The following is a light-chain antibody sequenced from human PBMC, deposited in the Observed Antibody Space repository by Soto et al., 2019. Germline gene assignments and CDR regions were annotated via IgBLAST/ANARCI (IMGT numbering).Light chain of an antibody. CDR3: QQSYSTPYT. CDR2: AAS. Sequence: DIQMTQSPSSLSAYVGDRVTITCRASQSISSYLNWYQQKPGKAPKLLIYAASSLQSRVPSRFSGSGSGTDFTLTISSLQPEDFATYYCQQSYSTPYTFGQGIKLEIQ. V-gene: IGKV1-39*01. J-gene: IGKJ2*01. CDR1: QSISSY.